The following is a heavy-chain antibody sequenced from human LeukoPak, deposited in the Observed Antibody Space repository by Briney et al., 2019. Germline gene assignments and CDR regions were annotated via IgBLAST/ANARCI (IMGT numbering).Heavy chain of an antibody. CDR3: ARDLVVLPAAPDQDYYYYYGMDV. CDR1: GGSISSYY. CDR2: IYYSGST. D-gene: IGHD2-2*01. J-gene: IGHJ6*02. V-gene: IGHV4-59*01. Sequence: SETLSLTCTVSGGSISSYYWSWIRQPPGKGLEWIGYIYYSGSTNYNPSLKSRVTISVDTSKNQSSLKLSSVTAADTAVYYCARDLVVLPAAPDQDYYYYYGMDVWGQGTTVTVSS.